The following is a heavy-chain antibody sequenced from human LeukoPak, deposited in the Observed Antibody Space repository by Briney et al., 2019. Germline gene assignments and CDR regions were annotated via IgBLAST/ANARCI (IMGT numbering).Heavy chain of an antibody. Sequence: GASVKVSCKASGYTFTSYAMHWVRQAPGQRLEWMGWINAGNGNTKYSQKFQGRVTMTRDTSTSTVYMELSSLRSEDTAVYYCARGFGCSSTSCYTEIYYYYGMDVWGQGTTVTVSS. CDR3: ARGFGCSSTSCYTEIYYYYGMDV. CDR1: GYTFTSYA. D-gene: IGHD2-2*02. V-gene: IGHV1-3*01. CDR2: INAGNGNT. J-gene: IGHJ6*02.